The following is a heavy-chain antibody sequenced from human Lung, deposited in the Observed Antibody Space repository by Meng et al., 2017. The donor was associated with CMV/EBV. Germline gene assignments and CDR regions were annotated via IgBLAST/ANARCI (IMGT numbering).Heavy chain of an antibody. J-gene: IGHJ6*02. CDR2: IKQDGSEK. CDR1: GFTFSSYW. D-gene: IGHD6-19*01. CDR3: ARDRTGYSSGWYGYYGMDV. Sequence: GESLKISCAASGFTFSSYWMSWVRQAPGKGLEWVANIKQDGSEKYYVDSVKGRFTISRDNAKNSLHLQMNSLRAEDTAVYYCARDRTGYSSGWYGYYGMDVWGQGTXVTVSS. V-gene: IGHV3-7*01.